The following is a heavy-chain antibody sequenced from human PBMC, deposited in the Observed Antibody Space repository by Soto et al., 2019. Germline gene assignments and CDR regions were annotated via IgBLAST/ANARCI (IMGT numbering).Heavy chain of an antibody. CDR1: GYSFTSYW. CDR2: IYPGDSDT. J-gene: IGHJ4*02. D-gene: IGHD2-15*01. CDR3: ARARGYCSGGSCYFVYFDY. Sequence: LKISCKGSGYSFTSYWIGWVRQMPGKGLEWMGIIYPGDSDTRYSPSFQGQVTISADKSISTAYLQWSSLKASDTAMYYCARARGYCSGGSCYFVYFDYWGQGTLVTVSS. V-gene: IGHV5-51*01.